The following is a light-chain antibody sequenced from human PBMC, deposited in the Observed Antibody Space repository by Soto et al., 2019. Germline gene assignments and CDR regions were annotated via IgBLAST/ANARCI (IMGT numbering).Light chain of an antibody. CDR3: QQLNSYPIT. CDR2: GAS. Sequence: EIQMTQSPSYMSTSVGDRITITCRASQGISNYLAWYQQKPGKVPKLLIYGASTLHSGVPSRFGGTGSGTDFTLTINSLQPEDFATYYCQQLNSYPITFGQGTRLEIK. V-gene: IGKV1-27*01. CDR1: QGISNY. J-gene: IGKJ5*01.